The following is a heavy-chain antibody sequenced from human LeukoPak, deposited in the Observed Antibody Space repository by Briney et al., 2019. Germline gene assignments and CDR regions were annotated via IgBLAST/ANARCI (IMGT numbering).Heavy chain of an antibody. CDR2: ISSSSSYI. CDR1: GFTFSSYS. CDR3: ARTESSAFDV. Sequence: GGSLRLSCAASGFTFSSYSMNWVRQAPGKGLEWVSSISSSSSYIYYADSVKGRFTISRDNAKNTVYLQMSSLRVEDTAVYYCARTESSAFDVWGEGTTVAVSS. V-gene: IGHV3-21*01. J-gene: IGHJ6*04.